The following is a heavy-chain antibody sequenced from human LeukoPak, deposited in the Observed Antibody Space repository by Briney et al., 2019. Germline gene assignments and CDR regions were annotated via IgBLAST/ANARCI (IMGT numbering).Heavy chain of an antibody. J-gene: IGHJ4*02. CDR2: ISSSGSTI. D-gene: IGHD2-2*01. CDR3: ARDGCSSTSCSDY. V-gene: IGHV3-11*01. Sequence: AGGSLRLSCAASGFTFSVYYMSWIRQAPGKGLEWVSYISSSGSTIYYADSVKGRFTISRDNAKNSLYLQMNSLRAEDTAVYYCARDGCSSTSCSDYWGQGTLVTVSS. CDR1: GFTFSVYY.